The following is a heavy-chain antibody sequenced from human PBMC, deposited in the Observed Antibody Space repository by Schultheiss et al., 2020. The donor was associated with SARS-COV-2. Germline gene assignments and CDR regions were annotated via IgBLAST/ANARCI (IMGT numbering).Heavy chain of an antibody. CDR1: GGSISSSNW. CDR2: IYYSGST. CDR3: ARRVECSGGSCYTDWFDP. V-gene: IGHV4-31*11. Sequence: SETLSLTCAVSGGSISSSNWWSWVRQHPGKGLEWIGYIYYSGSTYYNPSLKSRVTISVDTSKNQFSLKLSSVTAADTAVYYCARRVECSGGSCYTDWFDPWGQGTLVTVSS. D-gene: IGHD2-15*01. J-gene: IGHJ5*02.